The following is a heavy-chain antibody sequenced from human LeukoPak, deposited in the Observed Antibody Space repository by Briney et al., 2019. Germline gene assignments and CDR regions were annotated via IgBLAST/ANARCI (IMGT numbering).Heavy chain of an antibody. D-gene: IGHD6-19*01. CDR2: ISTGGSA. Sequence: PSETLSLTCSVSGGSISSYYWSWIRQPAGKALEWLGRISTGGSANYNPSLQRRVTMSIDTSKSQFSLNMNSVTAADTAVYYCARTKYSSGWSGYGYWGQGTLVTVSS. V-gene: IGHV4-4*07. J-gene: IGHJ4*02. CDR3: ARTKYSSGWSGYGY. CDR1: GGSISSYY.